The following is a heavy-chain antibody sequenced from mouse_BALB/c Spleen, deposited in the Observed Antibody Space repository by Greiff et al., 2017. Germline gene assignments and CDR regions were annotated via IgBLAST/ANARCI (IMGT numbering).Heavy chain of an antibody. V-gene: IGHV1-9*01. CDR1: GYTFSSYW. J-gene: IGHJ3*01. CDR2: ILPGSGST. D-gene: IGHD2-1*01. CDR3: ARSLYGNFAY. Sequence: VQLQQSGAELMKPGASVKISCKATGYTFSSYWIEWVKQRPGHGLEWIGEILPGSGSTNYNEKFKGKATFTADTSSNTAYMQLSSLTSEDSAVYYCARSLYGNFAYWGQGTLVTVSA.